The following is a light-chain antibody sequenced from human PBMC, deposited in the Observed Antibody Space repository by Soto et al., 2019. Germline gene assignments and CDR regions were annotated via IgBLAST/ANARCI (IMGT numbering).Light chain of an antibody. CDR3: QQYSSSPNT. CDR1: QSVSSNY. CDR2: DAS. Sequence: EIVLTQSPGTLSLSPGERATLSCRASQSVSSNYLAWSQQKPGQAPRLLIYDASSRATGIPDRFSGSGSGTDFTLTISRLEPEDFAVYYCQQYSSSPNTFGGGTKVEIK. J-gene: IGKJ4*01. V-gene: IGKV3-20*01.